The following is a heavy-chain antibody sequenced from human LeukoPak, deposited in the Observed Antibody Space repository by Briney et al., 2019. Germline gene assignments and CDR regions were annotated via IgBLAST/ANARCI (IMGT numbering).Heavy chain of an antibody. CDR1: GYTFTSYG. D-gene: IGHD3-22*01. V-gene: IGHV1-18*01. CDR2: ISAYNGNT. CDR3: ARGEYYYDSSGYWVY. Sequence: GASVKVSCKASGYTFTSYGISWVRQAPGQGLEWMGWISAYNGNTNYAQKLQGRVTMTTDTSTSTAYMELRSLRSDDTAVYYCARGEYYYDSSGYWVYWGQGTLVTVSS. J-gene: IGHJ4*02.